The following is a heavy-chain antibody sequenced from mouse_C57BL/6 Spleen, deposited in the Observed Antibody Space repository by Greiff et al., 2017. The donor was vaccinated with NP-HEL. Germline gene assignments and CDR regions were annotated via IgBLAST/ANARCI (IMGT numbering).Heavy chain of an antibody. V-gene: IGHV3-1*01. Sequence: DVHLVESGPGMVKPSQSLSLTCTVTGYSITSGYDWHWIRHFPGNKLEWMGYISYSGSTNYNPSLKSRISITHDTSKNHFFLKLNSVTTNDTATYYCARSGGLSWYFDVWGTGTTVTVSS. CDR3: ARSGGLSWYFDV. D-gene: IGHD1-3*01. J-gene: IGHJ1*03. CDR1: GYSITSGYD. CDR2: ISYSGST.